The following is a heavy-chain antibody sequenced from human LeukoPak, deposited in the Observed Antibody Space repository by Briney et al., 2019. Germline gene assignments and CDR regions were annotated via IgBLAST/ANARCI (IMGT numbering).Heavy chain of an antibody. J-gene: IGHJ4*02. CDR1: GFTFSSYG. CDR3: AKDLGPVALNGGDY. V-gene: IGHV3-30*02. D-gene: IGHD6-19*01. Sequence: GGSLRLSCAASGFTFSSYGMHWVRQAPGRVLEWVAFIRYDGSNKYYADSVKGRFTISRDNPKNTLYLQMNSLRPDDTAVYYCAKDLGPVALNGGDYWGQGTLVTVSS. CDR2: IRYDGSNK.